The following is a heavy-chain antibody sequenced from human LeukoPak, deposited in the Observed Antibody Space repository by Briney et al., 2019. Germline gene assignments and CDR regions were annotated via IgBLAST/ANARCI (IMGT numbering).Heavy chain of an antibody. Sequence: SETLSLTCTVSGGSVSSGSYYWSWIRQPPGKGLEWIGYIYYSGGTNYNPSLKSRVTISVDTSKNQFSLKLSSVTAADTAVYYCASGSSSWYWGQGTLVTVSS. CDR2: IYYSGGT. V-gene: IGHV4-61*01. J-gene: IGHJ4*02. CDR3: ASGSSSWY. D-gene: IGHD6-13*01. CDR1: GGSVSSGSYY.